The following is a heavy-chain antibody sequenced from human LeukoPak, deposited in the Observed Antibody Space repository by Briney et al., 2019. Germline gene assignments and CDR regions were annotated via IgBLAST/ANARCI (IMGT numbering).Heavy chain of an antibody. Sequence: GGSLRLSCAASGFTFSDYYMSWIRQAPGKGLEWVSYISSSGSTIYYADSVKGRFTISRDNAKNSLYLQMNNLRAEDTAVYYCARYLWFGELFDYWGQGTLVTVSS. V-gene: IGHV3-11*01. D-gene: IGHD3-10*01. CDR3: ARYLWFGELFDY. CDR2: ISSSGSTI. J-gene: IGHJ4*02. CDR1: GFTFSDYY.